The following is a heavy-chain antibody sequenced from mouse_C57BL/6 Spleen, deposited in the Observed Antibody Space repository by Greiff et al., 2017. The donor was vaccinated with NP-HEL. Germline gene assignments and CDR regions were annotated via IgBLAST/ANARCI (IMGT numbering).Heavy chain of an antibody. Sequence: QVQLQQPGAELVKPGASVTLSCKASGYTFTSYWMQWVKQRPGQGLEWIGEIDPSDSYTTYIQKFKGKATLTVDTSSSTAYMQLSSLTSEDSAVYYCARQRRLGDYYAMYYWGQGTLVTVSA. CDR1: GYTFTSYW. J-gene: IGHJ3*01. CDR2: IDPSDSYT. CDR3: ARQRRLGDYYAMYY. V-gene: IGHV1-50*01. D-gene: IGHD1-1*02.